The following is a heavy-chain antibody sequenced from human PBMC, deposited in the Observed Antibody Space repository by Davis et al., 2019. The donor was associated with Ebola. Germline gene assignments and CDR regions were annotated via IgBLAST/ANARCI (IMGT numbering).Heavy chain of an antibody. D-gene: IGHD6-13*01. CDR1: GFTFSSYG. Sequence: GESLKISCAASGFTFSSYGMHWVRQAPGKGLEWVAVIWYDGSNKYYADSVKGRFTISRDNSKNTLYLQMNSLRAEDTAVYYCARDKGGSSWNYFDYWGQGTLVTVSS. J-gene: IGHJ4*02. CDR3: ARDKGGSSWNYFDY. CDR2: IWYDGSNK. V-gene: IGHV3-33*08.